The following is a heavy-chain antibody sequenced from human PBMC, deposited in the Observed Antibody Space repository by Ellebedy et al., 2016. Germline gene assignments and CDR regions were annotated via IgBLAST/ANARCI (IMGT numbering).Heavy chain of an antibody. J-gene: IGHJ4*02. CDR1: GFTFSTSA. CDR3: AKDSSSTSAIEYFDY. CDR2: INGGGTGT. D-gene: IGHD2-2*01. V-gene: IGHV3-23*01. Sequence: GGSLRLSXAASGFTFSTSAMTWVRQAPGKGLEWVSDINGGGTGTYYADSVKGRFTISRDNSKNTLYLQMNNLRAEDTAVYYCAKDSSSTSAIEYFDYWGQGTLVTVSS.